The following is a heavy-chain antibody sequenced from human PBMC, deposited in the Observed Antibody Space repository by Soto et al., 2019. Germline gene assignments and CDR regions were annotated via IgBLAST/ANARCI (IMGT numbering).Heavy chain of an antibody. CDR1: GFTFSGYA. CDR3: ARGGDYYAMDV. Sequence: QVQLVESGGGVVQPGRSLRLSCAASGFTFSGYAMHWVRQAPGKGLEWVAVISYDGSNKYYADSVKGRFTISRDNSKNTLYLQMNSLRAEDTAVYYCARGGDYYAMDVWGQGTTVTVSS. J-gene: IGHJ6*02. D-gene: IGHD3-16*01. V-gene: IGHV3-30-3*01. CDR2: ISYDGSNK.